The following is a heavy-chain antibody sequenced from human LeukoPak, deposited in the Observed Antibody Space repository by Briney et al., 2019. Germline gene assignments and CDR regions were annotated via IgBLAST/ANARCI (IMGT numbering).Heavy chain of an antibody. V-gene: IGHV1-18*01. D-gene: IGHD3-16*02. J-gene: IGHJ3*02. CDR3: ARDLGVWGSYRPPYDAFDI. CDR2: IRAYNGYT. Sequence: ASVKVSCKASGYTFTNYGVTWVRQAPGQGLEWMGWIRAYNGYTHYTQKLQGRVSMTTDTSTSTAYMELRSLRADDTAVYYCARDLGVWGSYRPPYDAFDIWGQGTLVTVSS. CDR1: GYTFTNYG.